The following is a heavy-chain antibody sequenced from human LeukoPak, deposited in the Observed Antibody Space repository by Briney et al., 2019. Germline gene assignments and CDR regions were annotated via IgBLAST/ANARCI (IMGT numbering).Heavy chain of an antibody. CDR1: GFTFSTYA. CDR3: AKDRLSGYSGGVIDY. J-gene: IGHJ4*02. Sequence: GGSLRLSCAASGFTFSTYAMSWVRQAPGKGLEWVSGISGSGDNTNYADSVKGRFTISRDNSKNTLSLQMNSLRAEDMALYYCAKDRLSGYSGGVIDYWGQGTLVTVSS. CDR2: ISGSGDNT. D-gene: IGHD5-12*01. V-gene: IGHV3-23*01.